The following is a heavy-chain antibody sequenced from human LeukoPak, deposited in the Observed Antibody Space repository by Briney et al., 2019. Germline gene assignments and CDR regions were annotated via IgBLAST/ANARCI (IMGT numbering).Heavy chain of an antibody. V-gene: IGHV1-24*01. CDR2: FDPEDEET. J-gene: IGHJ1*01. Sequence: GASVKVSCKVFGYTLTELSMHWVRQAPGKGLEWVGGFDPEDEETIYAQKFQGRVTMTEGTSTDTAYMELSSLSSEDTSVYYCATSNAGLGGNFQHWGQGTLVTVSS. CDR3: ATSNAGLGGNFQH. D-gene: IGHD3/OR15-3a*01. CDR1: GYTLTELS.